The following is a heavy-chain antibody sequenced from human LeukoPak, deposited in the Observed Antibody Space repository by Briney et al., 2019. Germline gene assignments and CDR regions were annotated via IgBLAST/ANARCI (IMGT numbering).Heavy chain of an antibody. J-gene: IGHJ4*02. V-gene: IGHV3-23*01. D-gene: IGHD3-22*01. CDR1: GFTFSDYA. CDR2: LSASGYTT. CDR3: VKGSSGYYYDY. Sequence: GGSLRLSCAASGFTFSDYAMNWVRQAPGKGLEWVSALSASGYTTYYAASVRGRFTISRDNSKNTLYLQMNSLRDADSAVYYCVKGSSGYYYDYWGQGTLVTVSS.